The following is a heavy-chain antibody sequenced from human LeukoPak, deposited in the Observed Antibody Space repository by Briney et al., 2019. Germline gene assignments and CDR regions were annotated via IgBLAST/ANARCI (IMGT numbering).Heavy chain of an antibody. CDR3: AVTVAGTFPDY. D-gene: IGHD6-19*01. CDR1: GGTFSSYA. CDR2: IIPIFGTA. Sequence: ASVKVSCKASGGTFSSYAISWVRQAPGQGLEWMGGIIPIFGTANYAQKFQGRVTITADKSTSTAYMELSSLRSEDTAVYYCAVTVAGTFPDYWGQGTLVTVSS. J-gene: IGHJ4*02. V-gene: IGHV1-69*06.